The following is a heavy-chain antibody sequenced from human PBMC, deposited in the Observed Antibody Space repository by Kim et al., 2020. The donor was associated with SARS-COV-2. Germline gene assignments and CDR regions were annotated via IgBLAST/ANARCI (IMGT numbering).Heavy chain of an antibody. D-gene: IGHD3-22*01. J-gene: IGHJ5*02. V-gene: IGHV4-59*01. Sequence: SETLSLTCTVSGGSISSYYWSWIRQPPGKGLEWIGYIYYSGSTNYNPSLKSRVTISVDTSKNQFSLKLSSVTAADTAVYYCARSRTMIVVDQEVGWFDPWGQGTLVTVSS. CDR1: GGSISSYY. CDR2: IYYSGST. CDR3: ARSRTMIVVDQEVGWFDP.